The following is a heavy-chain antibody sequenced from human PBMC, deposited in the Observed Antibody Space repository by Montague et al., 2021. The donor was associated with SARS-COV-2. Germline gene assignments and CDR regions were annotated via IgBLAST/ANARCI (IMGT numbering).Heavy chain of an antibody. D-gene: IGHD3-16*01. CDR2: ISYTGIT. CDR1: GDSISSGGYY. Sequence: TLSLTCSVSGDSISSGGYYWSWIRQLPEKGLEWIALISYTGITYSNPSPESRVTMSVDTSKNHFSLNLRSVTAADTAIYYCARGGETYPNFFDYWGQGTPVTVSS. CDR3: ARGGETYPNFFDY. V-gene: IGHV4-31*03. J-gene: IGHJ4*02.